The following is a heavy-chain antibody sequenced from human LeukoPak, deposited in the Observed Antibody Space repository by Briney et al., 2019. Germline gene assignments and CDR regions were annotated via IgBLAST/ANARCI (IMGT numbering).Heavy chain of an antibody. D-gene: IGHD2-15*01. V-gene: IGHV3-72*01. CDR2: SRKKADSYTT. CDR3: VRAPLHRSGGTCHSRFDY. CDR1: GGSISGDHY. J-gene: IGHJ4*02. Sequence: LSLTCTVSGGSISGDHYMDWVRQTPGKGLEWVGRSRKKADSYTTEYAASVKGRFTISRDDSKNSLYLQMNSLKIEDTAVYYCVRAPLHRSGGTCHSRFDYWGQGTLVTVSS.